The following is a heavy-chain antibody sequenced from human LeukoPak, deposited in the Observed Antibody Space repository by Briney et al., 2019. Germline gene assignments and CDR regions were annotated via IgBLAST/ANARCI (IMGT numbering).Heavy chain of an antibody. CDR3: ARGRGSGIAAAGTGWFDP. CDR2: INPNSGGT. D-gene: IGHD6-13*01. J-gene: IGHJ5*02. Sequence: ASVKVSCKASGYTFTGYYMHWVRQAPGQGLEWMGWINPNSGGTNYAQKFQGRVTMTRDTSISTAYMELSRLRSDDTAVYYCARGRGSGIAAAGTGWFDPWGQGTLVTVSS. V-gene: IGHV1-2*02. CDR1: GYTFTGYY.